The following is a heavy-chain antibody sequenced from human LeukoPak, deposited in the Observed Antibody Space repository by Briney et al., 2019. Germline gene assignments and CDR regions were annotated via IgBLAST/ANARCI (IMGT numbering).Heavy chain of an antibody. J-gene: IGHJ4*02. CDR3: AKHPAAISTFDY. CDR2: ISGSGGST. D-gene: IGHD2-2*01. Sequence: GGTLRLSCAASGFTFSSYAMSWVRQAPGKGLEWVSAISGSGGSTYYADSVKGRFTISRNNSKNTLYLQMNSLRAEDTAVYYCAKHPAAISTFDYWGQGTLVTVSS. V-gene: IGHV3-23*01. CDR1: GFTFSSYA.